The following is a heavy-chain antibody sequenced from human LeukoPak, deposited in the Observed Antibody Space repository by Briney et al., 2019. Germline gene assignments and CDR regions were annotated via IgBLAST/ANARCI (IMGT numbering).Heavy chain of an antibody. CDR2: IYYSGST. J-gene: IGHJ4*02. CDR1: GGSISNYY. V-gene: IGHV4-59*12. D-gene: IGHD2-15*01. CDR3: ARVAAKTVDY. Sequence: SETLSLTCTVSGGSISNYYWTWIRQPPGKGLEWIGYIYYSGSTNYNPSLKSRVTISLDTSKDQFSLKLSSVTAADTAIYYCARVAAKTVDYWGQGTLVTVSS.